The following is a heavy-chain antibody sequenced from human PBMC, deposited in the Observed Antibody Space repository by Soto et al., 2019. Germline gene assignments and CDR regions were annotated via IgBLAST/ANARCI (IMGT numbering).Heavy chain of an antibody. D-gene: IGHD6-6*01. CDR3: ARAWWSSSRWFDP. J-gene: IGHJ5*02. CDR1: GFTVSSNY. Sequence: EVQLVETGGGLIQPGGSLRLSCEVTGFTVSSNYMSWVRQAPGKGLEWVSVIYSGRTTYSADSVKGRFTISRDDSKNTLYLQMNSLRAEDTAVYYCARAWWSSSRWFDPWGQGTLVTVSS. V-gene: IGHV3-53*02. CDR2: IYSGRTT.